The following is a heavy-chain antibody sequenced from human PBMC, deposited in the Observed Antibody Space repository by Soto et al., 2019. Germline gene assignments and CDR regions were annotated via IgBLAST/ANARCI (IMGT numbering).Heavy chain of an antibody. CDR3: AKVGFSGSSTYYYYYGMDV. D-gene: IGHD1-26*01. V-gene: IGHV3-30*18. CDR1: GFTFSNYG. J-gene: IGHJ6*02. Sequence: QVQLVESGGGVVQPGRSLRLSCAASGFTFSNYGMHWVRQAPGTGLEWVAVISYDGSNKYHADSVKGRFTISRDNSKNTLYLQMNSLRAEDTAVYYCAKVGFSGSSTYYYYYGMDVWGQGTTVTVSS. CDR2: ISYDGSNK.